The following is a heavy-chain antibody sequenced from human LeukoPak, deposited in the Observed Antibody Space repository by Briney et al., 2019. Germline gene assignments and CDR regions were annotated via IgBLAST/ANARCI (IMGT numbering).Heavy chain of an antibody. CDR3: AGDGSYSGSGSPSYY. V-gene: IGHV3-74*01. J-gene: IGHJ4*02. CDR2: INNDGSST. CDR1: GFTFSSYW. Sequence: GGSLRLSCGASGFTFSSYWMHWVRQAPGKGLVWVSRINNDGSSTSYADSVQGRFTISRDNAKNSLYLQMNSLTAEDTAVYYCAGDGSYSGSGSPSYYWGQGTLVTVSS. D-gene: IGHD3-10*01.